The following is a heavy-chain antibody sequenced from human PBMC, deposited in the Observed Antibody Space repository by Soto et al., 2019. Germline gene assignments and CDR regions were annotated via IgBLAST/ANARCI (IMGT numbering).Heavy chain of an antibody. CDR3: ARDRQRGKAGMDV. Sequence: SETLSLTCTVSGGSISSYYWSWIRQPPGKGLEWIGYIYYSGSTDYNPSLKSRVTISVDTSKNQFSLKLSSVTAADTAVYYCARDRQRGKAGMDVWGQGTTVTVSS. CDR2: IYYSGST. CDR1: GGSISSYY. D-gene: IGHD3-10*01. J-gene: IGHJ6*02. V-gene: IGHV4-59*01.